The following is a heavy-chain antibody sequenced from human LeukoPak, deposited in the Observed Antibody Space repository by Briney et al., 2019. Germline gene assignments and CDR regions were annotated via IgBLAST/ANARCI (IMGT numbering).Heavy chain of an antibody. D-gene: IGHD5-12*01. J-gene: IGHJ4*02. CDR1: GHTFTGYY. CDR2: INPKSGGT. CDR3: ARDGLSRGDYDYRGCYFDY. Sequence: ASVKVSCKASGHTFTGYYMHWVRQAPGQGLEWMGWINPKSGGTNYAQKFQGRDTMTRDTSISTAYMELSRLRSDDTAVYYCARDGLSRGDYDYRGCYFDYWGQGTLVTVSS. V-gene: IGHV1-2*02.